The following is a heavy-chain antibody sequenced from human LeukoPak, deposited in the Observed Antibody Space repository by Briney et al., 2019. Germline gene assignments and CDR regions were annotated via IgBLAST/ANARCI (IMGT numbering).Heavy chain of an antibody. CDR2: ISSGSSYI. D-gene: IGHD6-19*01. J-gene: IGHJ5*02. CDR1: GFTFSSYS. Sequence: PGGSLRLSCAASGFTFSSYSMNWVRQAPGKGLEWVSSISSGSSYIYYADSVKGRFTISRDNAKNSLYLQMNSLRAEDTAVYYCARDLSGLSEGPFDPWGQGTLVTVSS. CDR3: ARDLSGLSEGPFDP. V-gene: IGHV3-21*04.